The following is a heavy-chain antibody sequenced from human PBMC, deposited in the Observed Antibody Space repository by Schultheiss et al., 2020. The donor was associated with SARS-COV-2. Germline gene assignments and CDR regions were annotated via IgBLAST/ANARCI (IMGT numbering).Heavy chain of an antibody. CDR3: AREGGRTEYWFDP. Sequence: ASVKVSCKASGYTFTGYYMHWVRQAPGQGLEWMGWINPNSGGTNYAQKFQGRVTMTRDTSISTAYMELSRLRSDDTAVYYCAREGGRTEYWFDPWGQGTLVTVSS. J-gene: IGHJ5*02. D-gene: IGHD1-1*01. CDR1: GYTFTGYY. CDR2: INPNSGGT. V-gene: IGHV1-2*02.